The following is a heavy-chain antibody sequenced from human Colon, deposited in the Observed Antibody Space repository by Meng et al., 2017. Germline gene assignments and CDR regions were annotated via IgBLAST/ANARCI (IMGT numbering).Heavy chain of an antibody. CDR2: IMPSVGDA. D-gene: IGHD3-10*01. V-gene: IGHV1-2*06. J-gene: IGHJ4*02. CDR1: GYTFIDSH. Sequence: VALVACGGEVKEPGASVKVFCKSSGYTFIDSHVHWVRQAPGQGLEWMGRIMPSVGDASSAEKFQGRLTLTWDTSIDTAYMDLSSLRSDDSAIYYCVRDGSYYDFDYWGQGTLVTVSS. CDR3: VRDGSYYDFDY.